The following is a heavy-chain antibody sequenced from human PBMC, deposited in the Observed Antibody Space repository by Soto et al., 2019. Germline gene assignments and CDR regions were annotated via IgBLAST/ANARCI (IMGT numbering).Heavy chain of an antibody. D-gene: IGHD1-1*01. CDR1: SGSISSSNW. CDR3: ARKTFTTGNFGAIDY. J-gene: IGHJ4*02. Sequence: QVQLQESGPGLVKPSGTLSLTCAVSSGSISSSNWWSWVRQPPGKGLEWIGEIYHSGSTNYNPSLKSRVTISVYKSKNQFSLKLSSVTAADTAVYYCARKTFTTGNFGAIDYWGQGTLVTVSS. CDR2: IYHSGST. V-gene: IGHV4-4*02.